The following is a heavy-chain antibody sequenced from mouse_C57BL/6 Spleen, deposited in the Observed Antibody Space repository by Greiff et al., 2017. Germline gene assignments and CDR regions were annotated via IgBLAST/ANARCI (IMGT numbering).Heavy chain of an antibody. CDR3: ARDYGSSLGYFDV. Sequence: EVMLVESGGGLVKPGGSLKLSCAASGFTFSDYGMHWVRQAPEKGLEWVAYISSGSSNIYYADTVKGPFTISRDNAKNTLFLQMTSLRSEDPAMYYCARDYGSSLGYFDVWGTGTTVTVSS. V-gene: IGHV5-17*01. J-gene: IGHJ1*03. CDR1: GFTFSDYG. CDR2: ISSGSSNI. D-gene: IGHD1-1*01.